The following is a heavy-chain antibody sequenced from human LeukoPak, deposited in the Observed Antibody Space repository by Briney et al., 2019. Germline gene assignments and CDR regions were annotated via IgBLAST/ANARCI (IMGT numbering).Heavy chain of an antibody. CDR2: ISGSGSTV. Sequence: WGSLRLSCAASGFTFSDYYLTWVRQAPGKGLEWVSYISGSGSTVYYADSVKGRFTVSRDNAKNSLYLQMNSLRAEDTAVYYCARAPLGGNPHFDYWGQGTLVTVSS. CDR1: GFTFSDYY. CDR3: ARAPLGGNPHFDY. J-gene: IGHJ4*02. V-gene: IGHV3-11*01. D-gene: IGHD4-23*01.